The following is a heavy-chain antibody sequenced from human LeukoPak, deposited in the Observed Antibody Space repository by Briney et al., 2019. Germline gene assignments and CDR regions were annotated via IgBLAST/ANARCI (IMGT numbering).Heavy chain of an antibody. Sequence: AGSLRLSCAASGFTFSSYWMHWVRQAPGKGLVWVSRINTDGSSTNYADSVKGRFTISRDNAKNTLYLQMNSLRAEDSAVYYCGTGPRNDGEDDWGQGTLVTVSS. V-gene: IGHV3-74*01. CDR1: GFTFSSYW. D-gene: IGHD1-1*01. CDR3: GTGPRNDGEDD. CDR2: INTDGSST. J-gene: IGHJ4*02.